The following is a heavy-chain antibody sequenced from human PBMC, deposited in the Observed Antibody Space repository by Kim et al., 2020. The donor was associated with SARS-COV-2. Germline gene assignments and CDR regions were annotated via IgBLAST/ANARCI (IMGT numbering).Heavy chain of an antibody. V-gene: IGHV4-34*01. D-gene: IGHD6-13*01. J-gene: IGHJ3*02. CDR2: T. CDR3: ARSGDSGAFDI. Sequence: TNYNPSLKSRVTRSVDTSKNQFALKLSSVTAADTAVYYCARSGDSGAFDIWGQGTMVTVSS.